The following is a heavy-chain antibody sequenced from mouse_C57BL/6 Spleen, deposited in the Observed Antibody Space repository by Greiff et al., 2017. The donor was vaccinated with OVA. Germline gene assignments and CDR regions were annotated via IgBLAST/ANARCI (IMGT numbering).Heavy chain of an antibody. V-gene: IGHV1-26*01. Sequence: VQLQQSGPELVKPGASVKISCKASGYTFTDYYMNWVKQSHGKSLEWIGDINPNNGGTSYNQKFKGKATLTVDKSSSTAYMELRSLTSEDSAVYYCARSQPTIVTRGFAYWGQGTLVTVSA. CDR1: GYTFTDYY. J-gene: IGHJ3*01. CDR3: ARSQPTIVTRGFAY. D-gene: IGHD2-5*01. CDR2: INPNNGGT.